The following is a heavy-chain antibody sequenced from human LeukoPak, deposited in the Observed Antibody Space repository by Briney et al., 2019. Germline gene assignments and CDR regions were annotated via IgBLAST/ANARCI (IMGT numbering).Heavy chain of an antibody. CDR3: SRERGFWSGYFRPRYFDY. CDR2: IHSSRTH. Sequence: SETLSLTCTVSGDSISGRAYYWSWIRQPAGKGLEWIGRIHSSRTHSYNPSLKSRVSISVETSKNQLSLKLSSLTAADTAVYFCSRERGFWSGYFRPRYFDYWGQGTLVTV. V-gene: IGHV4-61*02. CDR1: GDSISGRAYY. J-gene: IGHJ4*02. D-gene: IGHD3-3*01.